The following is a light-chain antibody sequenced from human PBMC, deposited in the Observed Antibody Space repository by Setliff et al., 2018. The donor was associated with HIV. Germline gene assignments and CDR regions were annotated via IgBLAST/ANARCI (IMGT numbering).Light chain of an antibody. J-gene: IGLJ1*01. CDR2: QAS. CDR3: NSYTTSGTRV. V-gene: IGLV2-14*02. Sequence: QSALTQPASVSGSPGQSITISCTGTSSDVGRYNLVSWYQQHPGKAPKLIIYQASKRPSGVSNRFSGSKSGNTASLTISGLQADDEADYYCNSYTTSGTRVFGTGTKAPS. CDR1: SSDVGRYNL.